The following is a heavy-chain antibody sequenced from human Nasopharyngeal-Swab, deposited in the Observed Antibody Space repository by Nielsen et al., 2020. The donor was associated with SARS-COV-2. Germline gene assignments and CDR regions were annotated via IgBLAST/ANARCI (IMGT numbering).Heavy chain of an antibody. J-gene: IGHJ6*03. Sequence: SCAASGFTFSSYSMHWVRQAPGGELEYVAAISPDGGGAYYGRSVKGRFTISRDNSKNTVDLQMGTLSSEDMAVYYCARATLPSGAYYMDVWGKGTTVTVSS. CDR1: GFTFSSYS. CDR2: ISPDGGGA. CDR3: ARATLPSGAYYMDV. D-gene: IGHD6-25*01. V-gene: IGHV3-64*01.